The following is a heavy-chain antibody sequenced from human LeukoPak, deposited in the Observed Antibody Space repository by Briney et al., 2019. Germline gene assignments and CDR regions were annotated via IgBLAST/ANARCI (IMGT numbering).Heavy chain of an antibody. J-gene: IGHJ3*02. CDR2: ISSSSSYR. Sequence: PGGSLRLSCTGSGFTFSSYSMNWVRQAPGKGLEWVSSISSSSSYRYYEESVKGRFSISRDNARNSLYLQMNSLRAEDTAVYYCARGADYGDYGSAFDIWGQGTMVTVSS. V-gene: IGHV3-21*01. D-gene: IGHD4-17*01. CDR1: GFTFSSYS. CDR3: ARGADYGDYGSAFDI.